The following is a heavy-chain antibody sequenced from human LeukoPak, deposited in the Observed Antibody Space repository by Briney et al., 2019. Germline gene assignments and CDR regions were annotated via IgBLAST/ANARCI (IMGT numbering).Heavy chain of an antibody. CDR2: ISGSGGRP. J-gene: IGHJ4*02. Sequence: PGGSLRLSCAASGFTFSSCAMSWVRQAPGKGLEWVSAISGSGGRPYYADSVKGRFTLSRDDSRNTVYFQLNNLRVDDTAIYYCAKASWVSNVDAVLWGQGTLVTVSS. CDR3: AKASWVSNVDAVL. V-gene: IGHV3-23*01. CDR1: GFTFSSCA. D-gene: IGHD3-16*01.